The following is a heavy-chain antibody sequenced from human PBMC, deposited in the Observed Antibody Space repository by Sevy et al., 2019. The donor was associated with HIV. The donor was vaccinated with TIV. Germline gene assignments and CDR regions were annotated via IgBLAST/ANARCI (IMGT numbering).Heavy chain of an antibody. CDR3: ATTSTPLYYYALDV. CDR2: IYSGGNT. D-gene: IGHD2-15*01. CDR1: EFTVSSKY. J-gene: IGHJ6*02. Sequence: AGSLRLSCAASEFTVSSKYMSWVRQAPGKGLEWVSVIYSGGNTYYADSVKGRFTISRDISKNTLYLQMNSLRAEDTAIYYCATTSTPLYYYALDVWGQGTTVTVSS. V-gene: IGHV3-53*03.